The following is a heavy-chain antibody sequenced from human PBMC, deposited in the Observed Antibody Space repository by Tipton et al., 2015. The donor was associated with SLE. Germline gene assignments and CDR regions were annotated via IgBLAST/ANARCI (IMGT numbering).Heavy chain of an antibody. J-gene: IGHJ2*01. CDR1: GFTFSSYS. Sequence: SLRLSCAASGFTFSSYSMNWVRQAPGKGLEWVSYISSSSSTIYYADSVKGRFTISRDNSKNTLYLQMNSLRAEDTAVYYCARDPGYFDLWGRGTLVTVSS. V-gene: IGHV3-48*01. CDR2: ISSSSSTI. CDR3: ARDPGYFDL.